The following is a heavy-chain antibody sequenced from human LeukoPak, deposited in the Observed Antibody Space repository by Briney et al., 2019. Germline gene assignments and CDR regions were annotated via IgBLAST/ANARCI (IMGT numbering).Heavy chain of an antibody. CDR3: ERAPHKTQRWLQGFDY. V-gene: IGHV3-7*01. Sequence: PGGSLGLSCAASGFTFSSYWMSWVRQAPGKGLEWVANIKQDGSEKYYVDSVKGRFTISRDNAKNSLYLQMNSLRAEDTAVYYCERAPHKTQRWLQGFDYWGQGTLVTVSS. J-gene: IGHJ4*02. CDR1: GFTFSSYW. D-gene: IGHD5-24*01. CDR2: IKQDGSEK.